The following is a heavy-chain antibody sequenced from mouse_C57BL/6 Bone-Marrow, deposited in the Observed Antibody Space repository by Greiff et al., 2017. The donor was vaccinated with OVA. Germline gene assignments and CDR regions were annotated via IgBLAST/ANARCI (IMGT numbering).Heavy chain of an antibody. Sequence: VQLQQSGAELVRPGASVKLSCTASGFNIKDDYMHWVKQRPEQGLEWIGWIDPENGDTEYASKFQGKATITADTSSNTAYLQLSSLTSEDTAVYYCTTEYYSNCWFAYWGQGTLVTVSA. J-gene: IGHJ3*01. CDR2: IDPENGDT. V-gene: IGHV14-4*01. CDR3: TTEYYSNCWFAY. D-gene: IGHD2-5*01. CDR1: GFNIKDDY.